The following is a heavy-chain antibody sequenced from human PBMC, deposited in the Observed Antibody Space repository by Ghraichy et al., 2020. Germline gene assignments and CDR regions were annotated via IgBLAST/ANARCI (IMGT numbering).Heavy chain of an antibody. CDR3: ARGGSGYDYDAFDI. V-gene: IGHV4-31*03. CDR1: GGSISSGGYY. CDR2: IYYSGST. Sequence: TLSLTCTVSGGSISSGGYYWSWIRQHPGKGLEWIGYIYYSGSTYYNPSLKSRVTISVDTSKNQFSLKLSSVTAADTAVYYCARGGSGYDYDAFDIWGQGTMVTVSS. D-gene: IGHD5-12*01. J-gene: IGHJ3*02.